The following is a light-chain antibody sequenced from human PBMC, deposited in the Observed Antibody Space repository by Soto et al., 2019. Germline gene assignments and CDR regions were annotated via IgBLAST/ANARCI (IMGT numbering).Light chain of an antibody. J-gene: IGLJ3*02. CDR1: SGHTTYA. Sequence: QSVLTQSPSTSASLGASVKLTCTLTSGHTTYAITWHQQQPEKGPRYLMRVNIDGSHSKGDGIPDRFSGSSSGAARYLTISNLQSEDEADYYCQTWGTGVHLVFGEGTKLTVL. V-gene: IGLV4-69*02. CDR3: QTWGTGVHLV. CDR2: VNIDGSH.